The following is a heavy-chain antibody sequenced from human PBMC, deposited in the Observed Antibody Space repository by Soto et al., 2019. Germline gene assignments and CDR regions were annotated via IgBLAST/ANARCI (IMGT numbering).Heavy chain of an antibody. V-gene: IGHV3-73*02. D-gene: IGHD3-9*01. J-gene: IGHJ4*02. CDR1: GFTFSGSA. Sequence: EVQLVESGGGLVQPGGSLKLSCAASGFTFSGSAMHWVRQASGKGLEWVGRIRSKANSYATAYAASVKGRFTISRDDSKNTAYLQMNSLKTEYTSVYYCTRPGYDFLPGRGSDYWGQGTLVTVSS. CDR2: IRSKANSYAT. CDR3: TRPGYDFLPGRGSDY.